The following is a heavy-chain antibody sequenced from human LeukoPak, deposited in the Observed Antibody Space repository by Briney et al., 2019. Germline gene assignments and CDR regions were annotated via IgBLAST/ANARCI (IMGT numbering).Heavy chain of an antibody. Sequence: GASVKVSCKASGYTFTSYAMHWVRQAPGQRLEWMGWINAGNGNTKYSQKFQGRVTITRDTSASTAYMELSSLRSEDTAVYYCARGSSLGVVTTLFPFDPWGQGTLVTVSS. CDR1: GYTFTSYA. CDR3: ARGSSLGVVTTLFPFDP. CDR2: INAGNGNT. D-gene: IGHD3-3*01. V-gene: IGHV1-3*01. J-gene: IGHJ5*02.